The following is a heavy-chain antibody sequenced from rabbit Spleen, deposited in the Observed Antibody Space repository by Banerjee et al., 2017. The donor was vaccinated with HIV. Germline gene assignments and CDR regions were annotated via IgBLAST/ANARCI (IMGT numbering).Heavy chain of an antibody. CDR2: IYNGDGST. V-gene: IGHV1S47*01. CDR1: GFDFSTDA. CDR3: ARDTATSFSTYGMDL. D-gene: IGHD1-1*01. J-gene: IGHJ6*01. Sequence: QEQLVESGGDLVQPEGSLTLTCKVSGFDFSTDAMCWVRQAPGKGPEWIACIYNGDGSTYYASWVNGRFTISKTSSTTVTLQMTSLTAADTATYFCARDTATSFSTYGMDLWGPGTLVTVS.